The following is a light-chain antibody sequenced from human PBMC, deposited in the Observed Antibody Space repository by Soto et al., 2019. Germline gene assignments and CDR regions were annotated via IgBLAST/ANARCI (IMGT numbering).Light chain of an antibody. CDR3: SSYTSDFRRV. J-gene: IGLJ1*01. CDR1: SSDVGSYNY. Sequence: QSALTQPASVSGSPGQSITISCTGTSSDVGSYNYVSWYQQHPGKAPKLMIYEVSNRPSGVSNRFSGSKSGNTASLTISGLQAEDEADYYCSSYTSDFRRVFGTGTKLTVL. V-gene: IGLV2-14*01. CDR2: EVS.